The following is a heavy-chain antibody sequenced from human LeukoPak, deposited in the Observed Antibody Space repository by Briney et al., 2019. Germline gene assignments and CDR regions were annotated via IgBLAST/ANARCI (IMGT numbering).Heavy chain of an antibody. J-gene: IGHJ5*02. V-gene: IGHV1-2*02. Sequence: ASVKVSCKASGYTFTGHYLHWVRQAPGQGLEWMGWINPISGVTGSAQKFQGRVTMTRDKSISTVYMELSRLTSDDTAIYFCARVGSSGWYHWFDPWGQGTLVTVSS. D-gene: IGHD6-19*01. CDR1: GYTFTGHY. CDR3: ARVGSSGWYHWFDP. CDR2: INPISGVT.